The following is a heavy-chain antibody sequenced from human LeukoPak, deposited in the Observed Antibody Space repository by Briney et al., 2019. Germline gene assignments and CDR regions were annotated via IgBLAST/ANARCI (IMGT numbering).Heavy chain of an antibody. J-gene: IGHJ5*02. CDR1: GGSISSYY. CDR2: IYYSGST. V-gene: IGHV4-59*01. CDR3: ARDGIAVADPDP. D-gene: IGHD6-19*01. Sequence: PSETLSLTCTVSGGSISSYYWSWIRQPPGKGLEWIGYIYYSGSTNYNPSLKSRVTISVDTSKNQFSLKLSSVTAADTAVYYCARDGIAVADPDPWGQGTLVTVSS.